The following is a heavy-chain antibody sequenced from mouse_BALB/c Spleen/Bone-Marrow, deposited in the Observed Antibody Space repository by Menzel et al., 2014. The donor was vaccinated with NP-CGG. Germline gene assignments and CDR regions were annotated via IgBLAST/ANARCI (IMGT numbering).Heavy chain of an antibody. CDR3: ARHGGNYVYYAMDY. D-gene: IGHD2-1*01. V-gene: IGHV5-12-1*01. J-gene: IGHJ4*01. Sequence: EVKLVESGGGLVKPGGSLKLSCAASGFAFSSYDMSWVRQTPEKRLEWVAYISSGGGSTYYPDTVKGRFTISRDNAKNTLYLQMSSLKSEDTAMYYCARHGGNYVYYAMDYWGQGTSATVSS. CDR2: ISSGGGST. CDR1: GFAFSSYD.